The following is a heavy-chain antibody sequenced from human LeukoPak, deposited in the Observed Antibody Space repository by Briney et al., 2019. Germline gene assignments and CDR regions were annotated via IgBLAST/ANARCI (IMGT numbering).Heavy chain of an antibody. D-gene: IGHD2-2*01. CDR1: GFTIADYT. Sequence: GGSLRLSCAASGFTIADYTINWFRQAPGKGLEWVSYISRSSSDIYYADSVKDRFTIFRDNGKNSLFLEMNGLRVEDTGVYYCARITSTSYYFHFMDVWGKGTTVIVSS. CDR2: ISRSSSDI. CDR3: ARITSTSYYFHFMDV. J-gene: IGHJ6*03. V-gene: IGHV3-21*06.